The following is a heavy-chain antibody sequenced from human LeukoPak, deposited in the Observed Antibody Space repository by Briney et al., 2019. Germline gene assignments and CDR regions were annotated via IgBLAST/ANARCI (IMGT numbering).Heavy chain of an antibody. CDR1: GFTFSSYA. J-gene: IGHJ4*02. D-gene: IGHD6-19*01. CDR2: ISGSGGST. CDR3: AKDSQYSSGWGLTDY. V-gene: IGHV3-23*01. Sequence: GGSLRLSCAASGFTFSSYAMSWVRQAPGKGLEWVSAISGSGGSTYYADSVKGRFTISRDNSKNTLYLQMNSLRAEDTAVYYCAKDSQYSSGWGLTDYWGQGTLVTVSS.